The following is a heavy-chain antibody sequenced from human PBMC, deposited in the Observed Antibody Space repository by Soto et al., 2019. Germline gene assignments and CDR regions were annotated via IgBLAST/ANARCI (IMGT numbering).Heavy chain of an antibody. J-gene: IGHJ4*02. CDR2: ISGSGGST. D-gene: IGHD4-17*01. Sequence: GGSLRLSCAASGFTFSSYAMSWVRQAPGKGLEWVSAISGSGGSTYYADSVKGRFTISRDNSKNTLYLQMNSLRAEDTAVYYCATGGLGDQDLFDYWGQGTLVTVSS. V-gene: IGHV3-23*01. CDR3: ATGGLGDQDLFDY. CDR1: GFTFSSYA.